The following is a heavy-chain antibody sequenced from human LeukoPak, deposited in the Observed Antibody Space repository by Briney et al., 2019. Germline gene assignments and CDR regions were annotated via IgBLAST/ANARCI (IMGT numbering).Heavy chain of an antibody. D-gene: IGHD6-19*01. V-gene: IGHV4-39*01. CDR3: ARLGSSGWLNY. CDR2: IYYSGST. J-gene: IGHJ4*02. CDR1: GGSISSSSYY. Sequence: KPSETLSLTCTVSGGSISSSSYYWGWIRQPPGKGLEWIGSIYYSGSTYYNPSLKSRVTISVDTSKNQFSLKLSSVTAADTAVCYCARLGSSGWLNYWGQGTLVTVSS.